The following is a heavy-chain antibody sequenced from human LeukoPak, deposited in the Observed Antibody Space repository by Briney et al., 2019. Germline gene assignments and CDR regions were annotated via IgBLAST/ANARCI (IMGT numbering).Heavy chain of an antibody. CDR1: GGSISSGGYS. Sequence: PSQTLSLTCAVSGGSISSGGYSWSCIRQPPGKGLEWIGYIYHSGSTYYNPSLKSRVTISVDRSKNQFSLKLSSVTAADTAVYYCDRGGSGGGAFDISGQGTMVTVSS. CDR3: DRGGSGGGAFDI. D-gene: IGHD3-10*01. J-gene: IGHJ3*02. CDR2: IYHSGST. V-gene: IGHV4-30-2*01.